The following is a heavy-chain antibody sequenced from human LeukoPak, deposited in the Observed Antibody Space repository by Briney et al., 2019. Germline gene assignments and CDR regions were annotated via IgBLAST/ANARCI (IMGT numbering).Heavy chain of an antibody. CDR2: IKQDGSEK. D-gene: IGHD3-22*01. CDR3: ARRRSRGYKDDAFDI. J-gene: IGHJ3*02. CDR1: GFTFSSYW. V-gene: IGHV3-7*01. Sequence: PGGSLRLSCAASGFTFSSYWMNWVRQAPGKGLEWVANIKQDGSEKYYVDSVKGRFTISRDNAKNSLYLQMNSLRAEDTAVYYCARRRSRGYKDDAFDIRGQGTMVTVSS.